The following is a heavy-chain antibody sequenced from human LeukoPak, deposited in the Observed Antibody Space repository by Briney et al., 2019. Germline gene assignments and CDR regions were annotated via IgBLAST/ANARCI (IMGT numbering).Heavy chain of an antibody. CDR3: ARSSIRAAGPYYFDY. D-gene: IGHD6-13*01. J-gene: IGHJ4*02. CDR1: GGSFCGYY. CDR2: INHSGRT. Sequence: SETPSLPFDVYGGSFCGYYWRWIRPPPRKRPEWNGEINHSGRTNYNPSLKRRVTISVDTSKNHFSLKLSSVTAADTAVYSCARSSIRAAGPYYFDYWGQGTLITVSS. V-gene: IGHV4-34*01.